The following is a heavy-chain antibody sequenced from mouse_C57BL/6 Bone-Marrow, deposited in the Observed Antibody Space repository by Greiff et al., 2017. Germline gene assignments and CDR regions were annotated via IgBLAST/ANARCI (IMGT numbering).Heavy chain of an antibody. J-gene: IGHJ1*03. Sequence: EVQLQQSVAELVRPGASVKLSCTASGFNITNTDMSWVKQRPEQGLEWIGRIDPANGNTKYAPKFQGKATITADTSSNTAYLQLSSLTSEDTAIYYCASDYYGSSRADVWGTGTTVTVSS. D-gene: IGHD1-1*01. CDR3: ASDYYGSSRADV. V-gene: IGHV14-3*01. CDR1: GFNITNTD. CDR2: IDPANGNT.